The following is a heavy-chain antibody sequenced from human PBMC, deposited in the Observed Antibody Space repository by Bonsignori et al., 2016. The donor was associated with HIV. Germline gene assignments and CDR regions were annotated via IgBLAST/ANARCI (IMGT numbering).Heavy chain of an antibody. CDR3: VRDSGYGDYEPTAFDI. V-gene: IGHV3-20*01. D-gene: IGHD4-17*01. CDR1: GFIFDDYG. Sequence: GESLKISCAASGFIFDDYGMSWVRQAPGKGLEWVSGINWNGGSKGYTDSVKGRFTISRDNAKNSLYLQMNSLRAEDTALYHCVRDSGYGDYEPTAFDIWGQGTMVTVSS. J-gene: IGHJ3*02. CDR2: INWNGGSK.